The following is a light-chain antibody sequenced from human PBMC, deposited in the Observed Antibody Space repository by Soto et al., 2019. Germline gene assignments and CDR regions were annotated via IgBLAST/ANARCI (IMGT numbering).Light chain of an antibody. CDR2: GAS. CDR1: QSVSSN. CDR3: HQQNNWPFT. J-gene: IGKJ2*01. Sequence: EIVMTQSPATLSVSPGERATLSCRASQSVSSNLAWYQQRPGQAPRLLIYGASTRATGIPARLSGSGSGTEFTLPISSLQSEDFAFYYCHQQNNWPFTFGQGTKREIK. V-gene: IGKV3-15*01.